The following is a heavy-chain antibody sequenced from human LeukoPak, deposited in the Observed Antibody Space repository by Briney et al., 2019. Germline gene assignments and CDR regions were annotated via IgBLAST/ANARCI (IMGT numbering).Heavy chain of an antibody. CDR3: ARDGGLLVDAFDI. J-gene: IGHJ3*02. CDR2: IYHSGST. Sequence: SETLSLTCTGSGYSISSGYYWGWIRQPPGKGLEWIGSIYHSGSTYYNPPLKSRVTISVDTSKKQFSLKLSSVTAADTAVYYCARDGGLLVDAFDIWGQGTMVTVSS. CDR1: GYSISSGYY. V-gene: IGHV4-38-2*02. D-gene: IGHD3-16*01.